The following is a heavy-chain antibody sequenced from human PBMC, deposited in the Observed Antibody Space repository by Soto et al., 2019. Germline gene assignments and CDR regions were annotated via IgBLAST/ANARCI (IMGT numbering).Heavy chain of an antibody. V-gene: IGHV3-74*01. CDR2: INPESTTL. J-gene: IGHJ4*02. CDR3: TQDTFGALDS. D-gene: IGHD3-10*01. CDR1: EITLNIYW. Sequence: GGSLRLSCTASEITLNIYWMHWIRQAPGKGLVWVSRINPESTTLTYADSVTGRFTISRDSAKNTLYLQMNGLSAEDTAIYYCTQDTFGALDSWGQGTRVTVSS.